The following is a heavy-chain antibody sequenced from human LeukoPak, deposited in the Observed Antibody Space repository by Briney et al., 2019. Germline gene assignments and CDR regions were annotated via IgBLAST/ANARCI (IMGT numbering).Heavy chain of an antibody. J-gene: IGHJ4*02. Sequence: PGGSLRLSRAASGFTFSHYYMSWIPHAPGKGLEWVSYICSSGSTIYYADSVKGRFTISKDNAKNSLYLQMNIRKAEDTAVYYSSRMPPRGEAIDWGQGTLVTVSS. CDR3: SRMPPRGEAID. V-gene: IGHV3-11*01. CDR2: ICSSGSTI. D-gene: IGHD3-10*01. CDR1: GFTFSHYY.